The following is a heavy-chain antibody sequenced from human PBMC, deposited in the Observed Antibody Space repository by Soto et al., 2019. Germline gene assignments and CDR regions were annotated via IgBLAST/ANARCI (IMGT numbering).Heavy chain of an antibody. CDR3: ARTLARGTFDL. V-gene: IGHV3-13*01. CDR2: IGTAGDT. Sequence: GGSLRLSCAASGFTFSSYDMHWVRQATGKGLEWVSAIGTAGDTYYPGSVKGRFTISRENAKNSLYLQMNSLRAGDTAVYSCARTLARGTFDLWGRGTLVTVSS. J-gene: IGHJ2*01. CDR1: GFTFSSYD. D-gene: IGHD3-10*01.